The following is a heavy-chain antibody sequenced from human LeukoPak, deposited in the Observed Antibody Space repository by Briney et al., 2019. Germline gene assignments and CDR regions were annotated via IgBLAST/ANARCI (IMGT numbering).Heavy chain of an antibody. Sequence: GGSLRLSCAASGFTFSSYGMHWVRQAPGKGLEWVAFIRYDGNNKYYADSVKGRFTISRDNSKNTLYLQMNSLRAGDTAVYYCAKVYCSGGSCYGTGNYYYMDVWGKGTTVTISS. CDR1: GFTFSSYG. V-gene: IGHV3-30*02. D-gene: IGHD2-15*01. CDR2: IRYDGNNK. CDR3: AKVYCSGGSCYGTGNYYYMDV. J-gene: IGHJ6*03.